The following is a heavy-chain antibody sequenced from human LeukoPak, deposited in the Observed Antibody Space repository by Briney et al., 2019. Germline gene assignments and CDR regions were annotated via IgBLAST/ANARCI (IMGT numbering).Heavy chain of an antibody. CDR1: GGSVSSGNYY. CDR3: ARVDTVTTTFDY. D-gene: IGHD4-17*01. Sequence: TSSETLSLTCTVSGGSVSSGNYYWRWIRQPPGKRLEWIGYIHYTGSPNYNPSLKSRVTISVDTSKNQFSLRLNSVTAADTAVYYCARVDTVTTTFDYWGQGTLVTVSS. J-gene: IGHJ4*02. CDR2: IHYTGSP. V-gene: IGHV4-61*01.